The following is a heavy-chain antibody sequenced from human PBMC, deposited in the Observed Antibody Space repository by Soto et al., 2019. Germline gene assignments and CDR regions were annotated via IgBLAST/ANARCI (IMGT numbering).Heavy chain of an antibody. Sequence: SETLSLTCTVSGGSISIYYWSWIRQPPGNGLEWIGYIYYTGSTTYNSSLKSRVTLSVDTSKNQFFLKLNSMTAADTAVYFCARGGPSSRPFDSWGQGTLVTVSS. CDR1: GGSISIYY. CDR2: IYYTGST. CDR3: ARGGPSSRPFDS. J-gene: IGHJ4*02. V-gene: IGHV4-59*01.